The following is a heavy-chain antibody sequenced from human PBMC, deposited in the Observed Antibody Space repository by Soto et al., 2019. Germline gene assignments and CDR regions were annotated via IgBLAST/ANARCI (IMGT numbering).Heavy chain of an antibody. CDR3: ARAKYYYDSHTGGWFDP. D-gene: IGHD3-22*01. CDR2: ISSSSSYI. Sequence: XXSLRLSFAASGFTFSSYSMHWVLQAPGKGLEWVSSISSSSSYIYYADSVKGRFTISRDNAKNSLYLQMNSLRAEETAVYYCARAKYYYDSHTGGWFDPWGQGTLVTVSS. J-gene: IGHJ5*02. CDR1: GFTFSSYS. V-gene: IGHV3-21*01.